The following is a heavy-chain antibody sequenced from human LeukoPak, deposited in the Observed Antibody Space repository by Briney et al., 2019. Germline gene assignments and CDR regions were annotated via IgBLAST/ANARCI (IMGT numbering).Heavy chain of an antibody. CDR1: GGSISSFY. J-gene: IGHJ4*02. Sequence: PSETLSLTCTVSGGSISSFYWSWIRQPPGKGLEWIGYIYYSGSTYYNPSLKSRITISVDTSKNQFSLKLSSVTAADTAMYYCARDFGGTYVAIYWGQGTLVTVSS. CDR3: ARDFGGTYVAIY. D-gene: IGHD3-3*01. CDR2: IYYSGST. V-gene: IGHV4-59*12.